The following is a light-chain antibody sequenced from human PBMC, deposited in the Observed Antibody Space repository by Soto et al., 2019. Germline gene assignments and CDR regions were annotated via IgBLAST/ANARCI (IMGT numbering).Light chain of an antibody. CDR2: GAS. CDR1: QSVSGN. CDR3: QKYNNWPSVT. Sequence: EIVMTQSPATLSVSPGERATLSCRASQSVSGNLAWYQQKPGQAPRLLIYGASTRATGIPARFSGSVSGANFTITISSLQSGDFAVYYCQKYNNWPSVTFGGGTKVEIK. V-gene: IGKV3-15*01. J-gene: IGKJ4*01.